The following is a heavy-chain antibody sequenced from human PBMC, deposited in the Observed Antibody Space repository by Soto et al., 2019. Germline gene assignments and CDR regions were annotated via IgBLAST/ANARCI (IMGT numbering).Heavy chain of an antibody. Sequence: SETLSLTCAAYGGSFSGYYWSWIRQPPGKGLEWIGEINHSGSTNYNPSLKSRVTISVDTSKNQFSLKLNSVTAADTAVYYCTRPLNVESHSGPFDYWGQGALVTVSS. V-gene: IGHV4-34*01. CDR2: INHSGST. D-gene: IGHD3-10*01. CDR3: TRPLNVESHSGPFDY. J-gene: IGHJ4*02. CDR1: GGSFSGYY.